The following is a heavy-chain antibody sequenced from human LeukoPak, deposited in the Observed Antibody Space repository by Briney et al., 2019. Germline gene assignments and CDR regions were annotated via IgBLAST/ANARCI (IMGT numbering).Heavy chain of an antibody. CDR1: GGTFSSYA. CDR2: IIPIFGTA. Sequence: GASVKVSCKASGGTFSSYAISWVRQAPGQGLEWMGGIIPIFGTANYAQKFQGRVTITADKSTSTAYMELSSLRSEDTAVYYCARVHGAVAGTFDAFDIWGQGTMVTVSS. J-gene: IGHJ3*02. V-gene: IGHV1-69*06. CDR3: ARVHGAVAGTFDAFDI. D-gene: IGHD6-19*01.